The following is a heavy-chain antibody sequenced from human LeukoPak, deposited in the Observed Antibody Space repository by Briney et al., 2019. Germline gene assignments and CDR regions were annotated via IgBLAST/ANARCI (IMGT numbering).Heavy chain of an antibody. J-gene: IGHJ4*02. CDR3: AKDLGGSATTV. V-gene: IGHV3-9*01. CDR2: ISWSGDRM. CDR1: GFTFEDHA. D-gene: IGHD2-2*01. Sequence: GRSLRLSCAASGFTFEDHAMHWVRQAPGKGLEWVSSISWSGDRMGYADAVKGRFTISRDNAKNSLFLQMNSLRVEDTPLYYCAKDLGGSATTVWGQGTLVTVSS.